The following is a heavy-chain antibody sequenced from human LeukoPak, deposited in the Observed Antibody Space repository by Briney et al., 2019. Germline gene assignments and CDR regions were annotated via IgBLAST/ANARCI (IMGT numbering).Heavy chain of an antibody. J-gene: IGHJ4*02. V-gene: IGHV3-23*01. CDR3: AKDSKSRTYYYGSGGDFFFDY. Sequence: PGGSLRLSCAASGFTLSNYFMSWVRQAPGKGLEWVSASSGSGGSTYYADSVKGRFTISRDNAKNTLYLQMNSLRAEDTAVYYCAKDSKSRTYYYGSGGDFFFDYWGQGTLVTVSS. D-gene: IGHD3-10*01. CDR1: GFTLSNYF. CDR2: SSGSGGST.